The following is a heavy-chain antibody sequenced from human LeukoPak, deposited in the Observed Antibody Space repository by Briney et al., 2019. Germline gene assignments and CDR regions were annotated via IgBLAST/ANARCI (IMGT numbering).Heavy chain of an antibody. CDR3: ARSYYYDSSGYAGYMDV. Sequence: PGGSLRLSCAASGFTFSSYETNWVRQAPGKGLEWVSYISSSGSTIYYADSVKGRFTISRDNAKNSLYLQMNSLRAEDTAVYYCARSYYYDSSGYAGYMDVWGKGTTVTVSS. D-gene: IGHD3-22*01. V-gene: IGHV3-48*03. CDR2: ISSSGSTI. J-gene: IGHJ6*03. CDR1: GFTFSSYE.